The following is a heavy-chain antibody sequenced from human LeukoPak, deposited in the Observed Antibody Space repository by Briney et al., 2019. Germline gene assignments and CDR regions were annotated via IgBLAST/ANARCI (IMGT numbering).Heavy chain of an antibody. J-gene: IGHJ4*02. CDR3: ARHQGPD. V-gene: IGHV1-46*01. CDR1: GYTFTSYY. Sequence: GASVKVSCKASGYTFTSYYMHWVRQAPGQGLEWMGIINPSGGTTSYAQKFQGRVTLTRDTSSSTVYMELSSLTSEDTAVYYCARHQGPDWGQGTLVTVSS. CDR2: INPSGGTT.